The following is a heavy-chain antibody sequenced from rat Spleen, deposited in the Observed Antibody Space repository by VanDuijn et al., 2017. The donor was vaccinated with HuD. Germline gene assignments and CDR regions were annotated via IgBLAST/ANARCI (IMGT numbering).Heavy chain of an antibody. Sequence: EVQLVESGGGLVQPGRSMKLSCVASGFTFNNYWMTWIRQAPGKGLEWVASITNTGGSTYYPDSVKGRFTISRDNAKSTLYLQLNNLRSDDKAMYYCTGGGHSAFNWFAYWGQGTLVTVSS. D-gene: IGHD3-3*01. CDR2: ITNTGGST. V-gene: IGHV5-31*01. CDR3: TGGGHSAFNWFAY. CDR1: GFTFNNYW. J-gene: IGHJ3*01.